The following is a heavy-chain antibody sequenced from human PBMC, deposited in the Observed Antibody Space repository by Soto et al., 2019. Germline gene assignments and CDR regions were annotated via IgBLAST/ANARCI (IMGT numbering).Heavy chain of an antibody. CDR1: GASVSSNTAT. CDR2: TYYRSNWPN. Sequence: QVELEQSGPGLVRPSQTLSLTCSISGASVSSNTATWNWIRQSPSIGLECLGRTYYRSNWPNTYAESVKSRISVSPDTSKNQVSLHLISVTTEDTAGYYCARDPPGDDTNFDYWGQGTLVTVSS. D-gene: IGHD4-17*01. J-gene: IGHJ4*02. V-gene: IGHV6-1*01. CDR3: ARDPPGDDTNFDY.